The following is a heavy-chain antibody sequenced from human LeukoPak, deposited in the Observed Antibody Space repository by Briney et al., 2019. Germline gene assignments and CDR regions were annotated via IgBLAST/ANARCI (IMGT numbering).Heavy chain of an antibody. CDR2: IYYSGST. CDR1: GVSISSYY. V-gene: IGHV4-59*01. D-gene: IGHD6-13*01. J-gene: IGHJ3*02. Sequence: SETLSLTCTVSGVSISSYYWSWIRQPPGKGLEWIGYIYYSGSTNYNPSLKSRVTISVDTSKNQFSLKLSSVTAADTAVYYCARDGIGSSSWVGAFDIWGQGTMVTVSS. CDR3: ARDGIGSSSWVGAFDI.